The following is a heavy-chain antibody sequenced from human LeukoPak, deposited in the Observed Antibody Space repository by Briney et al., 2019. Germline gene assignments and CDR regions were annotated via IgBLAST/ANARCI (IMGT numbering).Heavy chain of an antibody. D-gene: IGHD6-19*01. J-gene: IGHJ4*02. V-gene: IGHV1-2*04. CDR3: ARRFGSSGWYYFDY. CDR1: GYTFTGYY. Sequence: ASVKVSCKASGYTFTGYYMHWVRQAPGRGLEWMGWINPNSGGTNYAQKFQGWVTMTRDTSISTAYMELSRLRSDDTAVYYCARRFGSSGWYYFDYWGQGTLVTVSS. CDR2: INPNSGGT.